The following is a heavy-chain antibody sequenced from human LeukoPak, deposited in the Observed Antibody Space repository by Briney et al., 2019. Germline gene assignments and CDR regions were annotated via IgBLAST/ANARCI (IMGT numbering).Heavy chain of an antibody. CDR2: ISAYNGNA. CDR3: ARGRDGYDYAEFDP. V-gene: IGHV1-18*01. J-gene: IGHJ5*02. CDR1: GYTFITYG. Sequence: ASVKVSCKASGYTFITYGISWVRQAPGQGFEWMEWISAYNGNADYAQKFRGKVTMTTDTSTSTAYMELRSLRSDDTADYYCARGRDGYDYAEFDPWGQGTLVTVSS. D-gene: IGHD5-24*01.